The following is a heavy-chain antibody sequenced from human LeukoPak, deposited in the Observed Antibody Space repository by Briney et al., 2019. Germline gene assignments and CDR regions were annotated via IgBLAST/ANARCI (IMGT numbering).Heavy chain of an antibody. CDR3: ARVRYYDSSGYYYFDY. CDR2: INPSGGST. Sequence: ASVKVSCRASGYTFTSYYMRWVRQAPGQGLEWMGIINPSGGSTSYAQKFQGRVTMTGDTSTSTVYMELSSLRSEDTAVYYCARVRYYDSSGYYYFDYWGQGTLVTVSS. CDR1: GYTFTSYY. D-gene: IGHD3-22*01. J-gene: IGHJ4*02. V-gene: IGHV1-46*01.